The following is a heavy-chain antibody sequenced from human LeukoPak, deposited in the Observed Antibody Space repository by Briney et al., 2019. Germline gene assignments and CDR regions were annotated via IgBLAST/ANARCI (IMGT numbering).Heavy chain of an antibody. CDR1: GLTFSSYA. CDR3: AKDRQQFDY. V-gene: IGHV3-23*01. Sequence: GGALRLSCAASGLTFSSYAMSGVRQAPAKGLEWVSAISGSGGSTYYADSVKGRFTISRDNSKNTLYLQMNSLRAEDTAVYYCAKDRQQFDYWGQGTLVTVSS. CDR2: ISGSGGST. J-gene: IGHJ4*02.